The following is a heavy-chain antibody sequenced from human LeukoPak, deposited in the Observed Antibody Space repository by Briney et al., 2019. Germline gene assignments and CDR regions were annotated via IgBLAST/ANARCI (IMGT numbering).Heavy chain of an antibody. CDR2: IYPCDSDT. CDR3: ARAYVGTIDY. J-gene: IGHJ4*02. V-gene: IGHV5-51*01. D-gene: IGHD4-23*01. CDR1: GYSFTSYW. Sequence: GESLKISCKGSGYSFTSYWVGWVRPMPGKGLEWMGIIYPCDSDTRYSPSFRGQVTISADKSSSTAYLQWSSLKASDTAMYYCARAYVGTIDYWGQGTLVTVSS.